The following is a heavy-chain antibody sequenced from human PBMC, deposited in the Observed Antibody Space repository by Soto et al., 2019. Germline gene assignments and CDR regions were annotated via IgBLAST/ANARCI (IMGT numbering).Heavy chain of an antibody. CDR2: INPNSGGT. CDR3: AREGEELRTDHYGMDV. J-gene: IGHJ6*02. CDR1: GYTFTGYY. D-gene: IGHD3-10*01. V-gene: IGHV1-2*04. Sequence: GASVKVSCKASGYTFTGYYMHWVRQAPGQGLEWMGWINPNSGGTNYAQKFQGWVTMTRDTSISTAYMELSRLRSDDTAVYYCAREGEELRTDHYGMDVWGQGTTVTVSS.